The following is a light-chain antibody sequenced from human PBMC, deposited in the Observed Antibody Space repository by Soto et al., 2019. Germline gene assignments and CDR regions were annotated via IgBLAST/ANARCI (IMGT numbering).Light chain of an antibody. CDR2: AAS. CDR1: QTLSINS. CDR3: QQYDGAPLT. J-gene: IGKJ4*01. Sequence: EIVLTQSPDTLSLSPGERATLFCRASQTLSINSLAWYQQKPGQAPRLLIYAASTRHTGIPDRFNGSGSGTDFALTINRLEPEDFAVYFCQQYDGAPLTFGGGTKVEIK. V-gene: IGKV3-20*01.